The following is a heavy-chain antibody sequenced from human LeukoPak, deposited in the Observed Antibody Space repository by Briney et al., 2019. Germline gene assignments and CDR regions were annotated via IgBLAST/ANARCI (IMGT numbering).Heavy chain of an antibody. J-gene: IGHJ4*02. D-gene: IGHD3-3*01. Sequence: GGSLRLSCAASGFTVSSNYMSWVRQAPGKGLEWVGFIRSKAYGGTTEYAASVKGRFTISRDDSKSIAYLQMNSLKTEDTAVYYCTRFTYDFWSGCDYWGQGTLVTVSS. V-gene: IGHV3-49*04. CDR3: TRFTYDFWSGCDY. CDR1: GFTVSSNY. CDR2: IRSKAYGGTT.